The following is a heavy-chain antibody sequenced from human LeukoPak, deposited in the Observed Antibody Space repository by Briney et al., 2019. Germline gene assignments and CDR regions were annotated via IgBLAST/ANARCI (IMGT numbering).Heavy chain of an antibody. CDR1: GFSFSNAW. J-gene: IGHJ4*02. CDR2: IKSKTDGGTT. V-gene: IGHV3-15*01. D-gene: IGHD4-17*01. CDR3: TTDDYGDLVFDY. Sequence: KPGGSLRVSCAASGFSFSNAWMSWVRQAPGKRLEWVGRIKSKTDGGTTDYAAPVKGRFTISRDDSKNTLYLQMNSLKTEDTAVYYCTTDDYGDLVFDYWGQGTLVTVSS.